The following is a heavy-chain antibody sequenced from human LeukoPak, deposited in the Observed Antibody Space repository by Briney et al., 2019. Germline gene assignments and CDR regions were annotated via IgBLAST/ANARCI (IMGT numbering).Heavy chain of an antibody. CDR2: ISSSSSYI. Sequence: GGSLRLSSAASGFTFSSYSMNWVRQAPGKGLEWVSSISSSSSYIYYADSVKGRFTISRDNAKNSLYLQMNSLRAEDTAVYYCARFRPDYGDYSGTYYFDYWGQGTLVTVSS. J-gene: IGHJ4*02. CDR1: GFTFSSYS. V-gene: IGHV3-21*01. CDR3: ARFRPDYGDYSGTYYFDY. D-gene: IGHD4-17*01.